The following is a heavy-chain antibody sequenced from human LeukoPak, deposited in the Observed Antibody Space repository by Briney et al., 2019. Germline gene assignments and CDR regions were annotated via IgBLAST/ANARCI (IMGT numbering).Heavy chain of an antibody. V-gene: IGHV1-18*01. CDR2: ISAYNGNT. J-gene: IGHJ6*02. CDR1: GGTFSSYA. D-gene: IGHD6-6*01. CDR3: ARDRIAARRSSPYYGMDV. Sequence: ASVKVSCKASGGTFSSYAISWVRQAPGQGLEWMGWISAYNGNTNYAQKLQGRVTMTTDTSTSTAYMELRSLRSDDTAVYYCARDRIAARRSSPYYGMDVWGQGTTVTVSS.